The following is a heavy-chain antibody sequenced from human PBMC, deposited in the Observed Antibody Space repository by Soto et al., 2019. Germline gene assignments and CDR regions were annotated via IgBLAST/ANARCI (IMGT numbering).Heavy chain of an antibody. J-gene: IGHJ4*02. CDR1: GFTVSSNY. D-gene: IGHD5-18*01. CDR3: ARHGYSYGGGYFDY. CDR2: IYSGGSA. Sequence: EVQLVESGGGLVQPGGSLRLSCAASGFTVSSNYMSWVRQAPGKGLEWVSVIYSGGSAYYADSVEGRFTISRDNSKNTLYLQMNSVRAEDTAVYYCARHGYSYGGGYFDYWGQGTLVTVSS. V-gene: IGHV3-66*04.